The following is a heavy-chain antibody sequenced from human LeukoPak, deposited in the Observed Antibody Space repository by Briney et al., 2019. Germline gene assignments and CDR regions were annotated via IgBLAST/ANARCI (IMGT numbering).Heavy chain of an antibody. CDR1: GYTFTSYD. Sequence: ASVKVSCKASGYTFTSYDINWVRQATGQGLEWMGWMNPNSGNTGYAQKFQGRVTITRNTSISTAYMELRSLRSDDTAVYYCARVDPGNYYAFDFWGQGTKVTVSS. CDR2: MNPNSGNT. CDR3: ARVDPGNYYAFDF. J-gene: IGHJ3*01. V-gene: IGHV1-8*03. D-gene: IGHD1-26*01.